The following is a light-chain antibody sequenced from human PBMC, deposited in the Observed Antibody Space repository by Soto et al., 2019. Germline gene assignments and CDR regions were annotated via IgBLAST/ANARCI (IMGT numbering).Light chain of an antibody. J-gene: IGLJ1*01. CDR3: TSYAGGNNV. CDR2: EVN. V-gene: IGLV2-8*01. Sequence: QSALTQPPSASGSPGQSVTISCTGTSTDVGGYDYVSWYQQHPGKVPKLMIYEVNKRPSGVPDRFSGSKSGNTASLTVSGLQPEDEAGYYCTSYAGGNNVFGTGTKLTVL. CDR1: STDVGGYDY.